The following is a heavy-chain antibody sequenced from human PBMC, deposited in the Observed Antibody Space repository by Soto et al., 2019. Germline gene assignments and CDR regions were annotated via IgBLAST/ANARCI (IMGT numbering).Heavy chain of an antibody. CDR1: GFTFGDYA. J-gene: IGHJ6*03. Sequence: GGSLRLSCTASGFTFGDYAMSWFRQAPGKGLEWVGFIRSKAYGGTTEYAASVKGRFTISRDDSKSIAYLQMNSLKTEDTAVYYCTRDTSGYDQGYYYYYMDVWGKGTTVTVSS. V-gene: IGHV3-49*03. D-gene: IGHD5-12*01. CDR3: TRDTSGYDQGYYYYYMDV. CDR2: IRSKAYGGTT.